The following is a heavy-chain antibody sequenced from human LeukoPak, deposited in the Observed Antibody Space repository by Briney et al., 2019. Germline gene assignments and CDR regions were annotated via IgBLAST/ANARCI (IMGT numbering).Heavy chain of an antibody. D-gene: IGHD2-15*01. V-gene: IGHV4-39*01. CDR2: VYYSGDT. J-gene: IGHJ4*02. Sequence: SETLSLTCAVSGGSISSSSHYWVWVRQPPGRGLEWIGNVYYSGDTAYNPSLKSRVTISVDMSKNQFSLKLSSVTAADTAVYYCARHESILVVHAARGFDSWGQGTLVTVSS. CDR1: GGSISSSSHY. CDR3: ARHESILVVHAARGFDS.